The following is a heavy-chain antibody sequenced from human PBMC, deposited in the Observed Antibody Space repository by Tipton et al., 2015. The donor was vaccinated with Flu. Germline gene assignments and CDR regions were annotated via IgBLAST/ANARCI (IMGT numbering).Heavy chain of an antibody. D-gene: IGHD1-26*01. CDR3: AGRSGSGSFSPLDAFNI. CDR2: IYSGGST. CDR1: GFAVNSNY. Sequence: SLRLSCAASGFAVNSNYMSWVRQAPGKGLEWVSVIYSGGSTYYADSVKGRFTISRDTSKNTLYIQMSSLRAEDTAVYYCAGRSGSGSFSPLDAFNIWGQGTMVPVSS. V-gene: IGHV3-66*01. J-gene: IGHJ3*02.